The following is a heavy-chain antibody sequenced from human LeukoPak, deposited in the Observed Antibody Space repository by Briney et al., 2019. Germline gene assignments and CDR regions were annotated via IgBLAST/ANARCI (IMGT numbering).Heavy chain of an antibody. J-gene: IGHJ4*02. Sequence: VASVKVSCKASGYTFASYGISWVRQAPGQGLEWMGWISAYNGNTNYAQKLQGRVTMTTDTSTSTAYMELRSLRSDDTAVYYCARISFWSGQSGGPDYWGQGTLVTVSS. V-gene: IGHV1-18*01. CDR3: ARISFWSGQSGGPDY. CDR1: GYTFASYG. CDR2: ISAYNGNT. D-gene: IGHD3-3*01.